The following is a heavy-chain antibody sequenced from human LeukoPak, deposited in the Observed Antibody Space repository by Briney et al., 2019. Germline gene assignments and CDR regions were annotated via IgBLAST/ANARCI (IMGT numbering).Heavy chain of an antibody. CDR2: IYYSGST. J-gene: IGHJ4*02. Sequence: PSETLSLTCTVSGGSSSSSSYYWGWIRQPPGKGLEWIGSIYYSGSTYYNPSLKSRVTISVDTSKNQFSLKLSSVTAADTAVYYCPRHGDYDYVWGRTAFDYWGQGTLVTVSS. D-gene: IGHD3-16*01. V-gene: IGHV4-39*01. CDR3: PRHGDYDYVWGRTAFDY. CDR1: GGSSSSSSYY.